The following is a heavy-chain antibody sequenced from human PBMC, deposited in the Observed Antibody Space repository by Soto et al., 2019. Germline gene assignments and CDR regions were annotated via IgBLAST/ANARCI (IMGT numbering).Heavy chain of an antibody. CDR2: ISGSGGST. D-gene: IGHD6-13*01. V-gene: IGHV3-23*01. Sequence: GGSLRLSCAASGFTFSSYAMSWVRQAPGKGLEWVSAISGSGGSTYYADSVKGRFTISRDNSKNTLYLQMNSLRAEDTAVYYCAKDPAYSSSWYRYFGYWGQGTLVTVSS. J-gene: IGHJ4*02. CDR3: AKDPAYSSSWYRYFGY. CDR1: GFTFSSYA.